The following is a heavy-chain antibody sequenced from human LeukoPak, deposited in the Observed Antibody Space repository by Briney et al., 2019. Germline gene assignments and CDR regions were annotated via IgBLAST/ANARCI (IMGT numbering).Heavy chain of an antibody. J-gene: IGHJ4*02. Sequence: SETLSLTCTVSGGSISSGDYYWSWIRQPPGKGLEWIGYIYYSGSTYYNPSLKSRVTISVDTSKNQFSLKLSSVTAADTAVYYCARETDYGDRDYWGQGTLVTVSS. CDR1: GGSISSGDYY. CDR3: ARETDYGDRDY. D-gene: IGHD4-17*01. V-gene: IGHV4-30-4*01. CDR2: IYYSGST.